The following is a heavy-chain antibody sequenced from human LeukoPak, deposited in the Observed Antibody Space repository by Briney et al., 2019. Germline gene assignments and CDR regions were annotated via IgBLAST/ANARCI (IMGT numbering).Heavy chain of an antibody. D-gene: IGHD1-26*01. J-gene: IGHJ3*02. CDR1: GFTFSSYW. CDR2: INSDGSST. Sequence: GGSLRLSCAASGFTFSSYWMHWVRQAPGKGLVWVSRINSDGSSTIFADSVKGRFTISRDNSKNTLYLQMNSLRAEDTAVYYCAKVLKGRSRSDAFDIWGQGTMVTVSS. CDR3: AKVLKGRSRSDAFDI. V-gene: IGHV3-74*01.